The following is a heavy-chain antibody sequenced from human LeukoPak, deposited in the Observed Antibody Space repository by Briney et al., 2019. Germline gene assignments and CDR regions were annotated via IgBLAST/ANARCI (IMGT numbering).Heavy chain of an antibody. CDR1: GGSFSGYY. D-gene: IGHD2-8*01. V-gene: IGHV4-34*01. CDR3: ARDPNL. CDR2: INHSGST. Sequence: NTSETLSLTCAVYGGSFSGYYWSWIRQPPGKGLEWIGEINHSGSTNYNPSLKSRVTISVDTSKNQFSLKLSSVTAADTAVYYCARDPNLWGQGTLVTVSS. J-gene: IGHJ4*02.